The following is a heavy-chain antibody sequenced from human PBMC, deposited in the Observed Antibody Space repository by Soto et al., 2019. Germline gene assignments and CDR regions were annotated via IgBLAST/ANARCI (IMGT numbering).Heavy chain of an antibody. V-gene: IGHV4-31*03. D-gene: IGHD6-13*01. CDR3: ARFAKEENPKVGSWYYFDF. CDR2: IYYSGRT. J-gene: IGHJ4*02. Sequence: QVQLQESGPGLVKPSQTLSLTCNVSGGSISSGGYFWGWIRQHPGKGLEWIGHIYYSGRTYSNPSLKSRLLIAVDTSKNQIPLMLTSVTAADTAVYYCARFAKEENPKVGSWYYFDFWGQGILVTVSS. CDR1: GGSISSGGYF.